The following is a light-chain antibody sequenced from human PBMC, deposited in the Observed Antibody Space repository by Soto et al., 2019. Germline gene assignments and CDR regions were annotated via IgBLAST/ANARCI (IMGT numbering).Light chain of an antibody. CDR1: QSIATSQ. J-gene: IGKJ1*01. V-gene: IGKV3-20*01. CDR3: QQFAAPPRT. CDR2: GAS. Sequence: EIVLTQSPGTLSLSPGERATLFCRASQSIATSQLAWYQQKPGQAPRLLIGASTRATGIPDRFSDSGSGTDFTLTISRLEPEDFAVYYCQQFAAPPRTFGQGTTVEIK.